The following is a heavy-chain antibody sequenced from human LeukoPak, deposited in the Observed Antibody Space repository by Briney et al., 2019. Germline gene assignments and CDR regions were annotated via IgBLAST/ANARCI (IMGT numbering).Heavy chain of an antibody. V-gene: IGHV4-31*02. CDR2: IYYSGST. D-gene: IGHD2-8*01. J-gene: IGHJ3*02. Sequence: SETLSLTCTVSGGSISRGVYYWSWIRQHPGKGLEWIGYIYYSGSTSYNPSLKSRVIISVDTSKNQFSLKLNSVTTADTAVYYCTRSTNLEAFDIWGQGTMVTVSS. CDR3: TRSTNLEAFDI. CDR1: GGSISRGVYY.